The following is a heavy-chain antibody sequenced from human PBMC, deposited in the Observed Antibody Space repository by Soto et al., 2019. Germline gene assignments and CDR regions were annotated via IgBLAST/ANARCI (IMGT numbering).Heavy chain of an antibody. CDR3: ARDPYDSAHYGMDV. V-gene: IGHV3-33*01. Sequence: QVQLVESGGGVVQPGRSLRLSCAASGFTFSSFGMHWVRQAPGKGLEWVAVIWYDGSTKYYADSAKGRFTISRDNSKNTLYLQMNILRAEDTAVYYCARDPYDSAHYGMDVWGQGTTATVSS. D-gene: IGHD3-10*01. CDR2: IWYDGSTK. CDR1: GFTFSSFG. J-gene: IGHJ6*02.